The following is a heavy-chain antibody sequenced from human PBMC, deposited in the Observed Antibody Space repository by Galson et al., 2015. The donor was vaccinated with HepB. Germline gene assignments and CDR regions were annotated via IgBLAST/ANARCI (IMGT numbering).Heavy chain of an antibody. Sequence: SVKVSCKASGYNFITYDITWVRQAPGQGLEWMGWISSYNGETHYAPSLQGRVTMTRNTSISTAYMELSSLRSEDTAVYYCARVPLYRELLDFWGQGTLVTVSS. CDR1: GYNFITYD. J-gene: IGHJ4*02. CDR2: ISSYNGET. CDR3: ARVPLYRELLDF. D-gene: IGHD1-26*01. V-gene: IGHV1-8*01.